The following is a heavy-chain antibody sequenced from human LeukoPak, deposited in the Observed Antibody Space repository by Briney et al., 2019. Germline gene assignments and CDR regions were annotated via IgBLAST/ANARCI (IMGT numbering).Heavy chain of an antibody. D-gene: IGHD2-2*01. Sequence: PSETLSLTCTVSGGSISSYYWSWIRQPPGKGLEWIGYIYYSGNTKYNPSLKSRLTISADTSKNQFSLKLSSVTAADTAVYYCAALNAYASLKYYFDYWGQGALVTVSS. CDR1: GGSISSYY. CDR2: IYYSGNT. V-gene: IGHV4-59*12. CDR3: AALNAYASLKYYFDY. J-gene: IGHJ4*02.